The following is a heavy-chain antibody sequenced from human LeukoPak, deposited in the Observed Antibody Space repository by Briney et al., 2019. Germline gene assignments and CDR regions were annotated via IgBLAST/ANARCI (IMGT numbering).Heavy chain of an antibody. J-gene: IGHJ4*02. CDR3: ARGVTMDYFDY. CDR1: GYTFINHA. CDR2: INAGNGNT. V-gene: IGHV1-3*01. D-gene: IGHD3-10*01. Sequence: ASVKVSCKASGYTFINHAMHWVRQAPGQRLEWMGWINAGNGNTKYSQKFQGRVTITRDTSASTAYMELSSLRSEDTAVYYCARGVTMDYFDYWGQGTLVTVSS.